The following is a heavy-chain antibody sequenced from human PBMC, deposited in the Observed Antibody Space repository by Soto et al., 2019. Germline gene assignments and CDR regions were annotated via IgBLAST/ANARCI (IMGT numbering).Heavy chain of an antibody. J-gene: IGHJ6*02. V-gene: IGHV3-74*01. Sequence: GGSLRLSCAASGFTFSSYWMHWVRQAPGKGLVWVSRMNEDGGTTDYADSVKGRFTISRDNAKNTLYLQMNSLRVEDTAVYYCASDLSGRTDVWGQGTAVTVFS. CDR2: MNEDGGTT. CDR3: ASDLSGRTDV. D-gene: IGHD3-10*01. CDR1: GFTFSSYW.